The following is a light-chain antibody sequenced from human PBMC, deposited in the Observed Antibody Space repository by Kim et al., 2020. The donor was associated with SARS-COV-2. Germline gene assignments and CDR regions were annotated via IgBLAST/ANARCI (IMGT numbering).Light chain of an antibody. J-gene: IGLJ2*01. Sequence: PGQSFTIPGTGTSCDVGRYNYVSWYQQHPGKAPKLMIYDVSNRPSGVPDRFSGSKSGNTASLTISGLQAEDEADYYCCSYTGNYEVFGGGTQLTVL. CDR3: CSYTGNYEV. CDR1: SCDVGRYNY. V-gene: IGLV2-11*01. CDR2: DVS.